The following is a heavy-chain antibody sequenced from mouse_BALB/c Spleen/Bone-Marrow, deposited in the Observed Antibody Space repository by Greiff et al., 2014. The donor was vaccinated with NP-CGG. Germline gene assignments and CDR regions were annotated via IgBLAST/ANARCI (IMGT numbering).Heavy chain of an antibody. V-gene: IGHV5-17*02. CDR2: ISSGSSTI. Sequence: EVQLVESXGGLVQPGGSRKLSCAASGFTFSSFGMHWVRQAPEKGLEWVAYISSGSSTIYYADTVKGRFTISRDNPKNTLFLQMTSLRSEDTAMYYCARDEDYAMDYWGQGTSVTVSS. CDR1: GFTFSSFG. J-gene: IGHJ4*01. CDR3: ARDEDYAMDY.